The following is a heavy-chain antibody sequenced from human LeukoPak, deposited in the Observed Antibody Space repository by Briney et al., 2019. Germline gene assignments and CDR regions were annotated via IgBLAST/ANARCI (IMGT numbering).Heavy chain of an antibody. J-gene: IGHJ3*02. Sequence: ASVKVSCKASGYTFTSYYMHWVRQAPGQGLEWMGIINPSGGSTSYAQKFQGRVTMTRDTSISTAYMELSRLRSDDTAVYYCARVQPYDTDAFDIWGQGTMVTVSS. CDR2: INPSGGST. CDR3: ARVQPYDTDAFDI. D-gene: IGHD3-22*01. V-gene: IGHV1-46*01. CDR1: GYTFTSYY.